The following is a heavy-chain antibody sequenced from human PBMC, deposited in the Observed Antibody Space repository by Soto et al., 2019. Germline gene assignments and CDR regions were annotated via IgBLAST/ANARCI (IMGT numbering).Heavy chain of an antibody. Sequence: QLHLVQSGAEVKKAGSSVKVSCKASGGTVSSYAITWVRQAPGKGLEWMGVFSPLFVSAHYAPKFQGRITITADESTSTAYMELRGLTSEDTAIYYCASDVSSDTTGFRGYDLWGQGTQVTVSS. CDR3: ASDVSSDTTGFRGYDL. CDR1: GGTVSSYA. CDR2: FSPLFVSA. J-gene: IGHJ4*02. D-gene: IGHD3-10*01. V-gene: IGHV1-69*01.